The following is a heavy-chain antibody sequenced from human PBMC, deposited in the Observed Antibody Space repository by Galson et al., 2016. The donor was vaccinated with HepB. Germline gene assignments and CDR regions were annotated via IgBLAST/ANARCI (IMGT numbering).Heavy chain of an antibody. CDR1: GGSISSSSSY. CDR3: ATQKLLWFGEGDF. J-gene: IGHJ4*02. CDR2: IHYSGST. D-gene: IGHD3-10*01. Sequence: ETLSLTCTDSGGSISSSSSYWGWIRQHPGKGLEWIGSIHYSGSTYYNPSLKSRVTMSVDTSKNQFSLRLTSVTAADTAVYYGATQKLLWFGEGDFWGQGTLVTVSS. V-gene: IGHV4-39*01.